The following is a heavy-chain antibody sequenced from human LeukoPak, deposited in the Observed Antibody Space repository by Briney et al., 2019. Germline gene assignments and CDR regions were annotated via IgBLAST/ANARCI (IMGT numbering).Heavy chain of an antibody. J-gene: IGHJ3*02. CDR2: ISDNSYWI. V-gene: IGHV3-21*01. CDR3: ARVSTPRSSSHAFDI. CDR1: GFTFSTYS. Sequence: PGGSLRLSCAASGFTFSTYSMSWVRQAPGKGLEWVSSISDNSYWIYYADSVEGRFIISRDNAKNSLYLQMNSLRAEDTAVYYCARVSTPRSSSHAFDIWGQGTMVTVSS. D-gene: IGHD6-6*01.